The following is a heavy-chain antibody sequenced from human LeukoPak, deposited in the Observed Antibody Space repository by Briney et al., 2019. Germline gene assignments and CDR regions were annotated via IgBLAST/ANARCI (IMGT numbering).Heavy chain of an antibody. CDR3: ARLLDNDSSGDPDTFDM. D-gene: IGHD3-22*01. V-gene: IGHV4-59*11. CDR1: GGSISSHY. CDR2: IYYSGRT. Sequence: NPSETLPLTCTVSGGSISSHYWSWIRQPPGKGLEWIGFIYYSGRTRYNPSLQSRVTISADTSKNHLSLKLTSVTAADTAVYYCARLLDNDSSGDPDTFDMWGQGIMVTVSS. J-gene: IGHJ3*02.